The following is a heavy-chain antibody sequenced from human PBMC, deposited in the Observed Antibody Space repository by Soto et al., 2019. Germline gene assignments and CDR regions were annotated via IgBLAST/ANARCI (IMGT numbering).Heavy chain of an antibody. V-gene: IGHV4-59*01. Sequence: PSETLSLTCTVSSGSISSYYWNWIRQPPGKRLEWIGYIYYSGSTNYNPSLKSRVTISVDTSKNQFSLKLSSVTAADTAVYFCARGYSYGYWVAYWGKGALVIVSS. CDR2: IYYSGST. J-gene: IGHJ4*02. D-gene: IGHD5-18*01. CDR3: ARGYSYGYWVAY. CDR1: SGSISSYY.